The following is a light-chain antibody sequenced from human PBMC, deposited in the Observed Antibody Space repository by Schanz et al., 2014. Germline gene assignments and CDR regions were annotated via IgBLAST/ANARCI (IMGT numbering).Light chain of an antibody. J-gene: IGKJ1*01. V-gene: IGKV1-39*01. CDR1: EDITVF. CDR3: QQSYSMPRT. CDR2: AAS. Sequence: IQLTQSPSSLSASVGDRVTISCRASEDITVFLAWYQQRPGQAPKLLIYAASILQSGVPSRFSGSGSGTEFSLTISSLQPEDFATYYCQQSYSMPRTFGHGTKVEI.